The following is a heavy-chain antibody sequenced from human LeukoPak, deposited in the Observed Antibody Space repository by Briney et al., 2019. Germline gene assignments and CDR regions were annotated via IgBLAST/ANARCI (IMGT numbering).Heavy chain of an antibody. Sequence: SETLSLTCTVSGGSISSYYWSWIRQPPGKGLEWIGYFYYSGSTNYNPSLKSRVTISVDTSKNQFSLNLSSVTAADTAVYYCARGDGYNYVIAFGYWGQGTLVTVSS. CDR3: ARGDGYNYVIAFGY. D-gene: IGHD5-24*01. V-gene: IGHV4-59*01. CDR1: GGSISSYY. CDR2: FYYSGST. J-gene: IGHJ4*02.